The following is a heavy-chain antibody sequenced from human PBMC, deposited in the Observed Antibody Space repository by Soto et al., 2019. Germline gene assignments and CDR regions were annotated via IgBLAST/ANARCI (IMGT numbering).Heavy chain of an antibody. D-gene: IGHD2-15*01. Sequence: ESGPTLVNPTETLTLTCTVSGFSLSNARMGVSWIRQPPGKALEWLAHIFSNDEKSYSTSLKSRLTISKDTSKSQVVLTMTNMDPVDTATYYCARVVVVAATTIGYYYYYYYMDVWGKGTTVTV. J-gene: IGHJ6*03. CDR1: GFSLSNARMG. CDR2: IFSNDEK. CDR3: ARVVVVAATTIGYYYYYYYMDV. V-gene: IGHV2-26*01.